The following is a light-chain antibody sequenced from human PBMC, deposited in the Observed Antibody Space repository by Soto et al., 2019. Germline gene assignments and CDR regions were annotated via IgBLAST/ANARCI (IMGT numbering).Light chain of an antibody. J-gene: IGLJ3*02. V-gene: IGLV2-14*01. CDR1: SSDVGGYNY. CDR2: EVS. CDR3: SSYTNRNTWV. Sequence: QSALTQPASVSGSPGQSITISCTGTSSDVGGYNYVSWYQHHPAKAPKLMIYEVSNRPSGVSNRFSGSKSGNTASLTISGLQAEDEADYYCSSYTNRNTWVFGGGTKVTVL.